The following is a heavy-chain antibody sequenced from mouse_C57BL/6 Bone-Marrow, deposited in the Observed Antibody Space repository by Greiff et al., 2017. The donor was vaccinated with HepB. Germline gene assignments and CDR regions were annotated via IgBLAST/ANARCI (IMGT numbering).Heavy chain of an antibody. D-gene: IGHD1-1*01. CDR1: GFTFSSYT. V-gene: IGHV5-9*01. CDR2: ISGGGGNT. CDR3: ARPFQITTVVATKDYAMDY. J-gene: IGHJ4*01. Sequence: DVQLVESGGGLVKPGGSLKLSCAASGFTFSSYTMSWVRQTPEKRLEWVATISGGGGNTYYPDSVKGRFTISRDNAKNTLYLQMSSLRSEDTALYYCARPFQITTVVATKDYAMDYWGQGTSVTVSS.